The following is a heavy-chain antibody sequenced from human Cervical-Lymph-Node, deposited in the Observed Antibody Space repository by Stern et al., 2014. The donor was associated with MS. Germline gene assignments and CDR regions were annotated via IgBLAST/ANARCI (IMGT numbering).Heavy chain of an antibody. Sequence: VQLVESGAEVKKPGESLKISCKGSGYSFTANWIAWVRQVPGKGLEWMGIIYPGDSDTRYSPSFQGKVTISADNSTSTAYLQWSSLKASDTAMYYCARDYGDYAFDYWGQGTLVTVSS. CDR1: GYSFTANW. CDR2: IYPGDSDT. J-gene: IGHJ4*02. D-gene: IGHD4-17*01. CDR3: ARDYGDYAFDY. V-gene: IGHV5-51*01.